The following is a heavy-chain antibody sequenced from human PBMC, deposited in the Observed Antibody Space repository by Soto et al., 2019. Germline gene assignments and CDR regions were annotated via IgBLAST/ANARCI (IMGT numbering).Heavy chain of an antibody. D-gene: IGHD3-16*01. CDR3: FRGGVTSRTFDY. J-gene: IGHJ4*02. CDR1: GYIIKNYW. CDR2: IFPDDSDT. V-gene: IGHV5-51*01. Sequence: PGESLKISCKASGYIIKNYWIGWVRQMAGQGLEWMGFIFPDDSDTRYSPSFQGHVTISVDKSISTAYVQWSSLKASDSAIYYCFRGGVTSRTFDYWGQGTLVTVSS.